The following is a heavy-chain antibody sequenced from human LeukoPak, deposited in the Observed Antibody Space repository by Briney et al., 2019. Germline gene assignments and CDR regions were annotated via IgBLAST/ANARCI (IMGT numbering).Heavy chain of an antibody. V-gene: IGHV3-49*04. CDR3: TRAGVRITMVRGVITTQYDY. CDR1: GFTIGDYA. D-gene: IGHD3-10*01. Sequence: GGSLRLSCTTSGFTIGDYAMSWVRQAQGKGRGWVGFIRSKADGGTTEYAASAKGRFPISRDDSKSIAYPQMNSLKTEDSAVDYCTRAGVRITMVRGVITTQYDYWGQGTLVTVSS. J-gene: IGHJ4*02. CDR2: IRSKADGGTT.